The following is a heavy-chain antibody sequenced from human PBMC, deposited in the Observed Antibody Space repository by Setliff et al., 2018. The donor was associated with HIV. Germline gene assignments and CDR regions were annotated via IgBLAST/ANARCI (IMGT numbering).Heavy chain of an antibody. CDR1: GGSFSGYY. D-gene: IGHD2-15*01. J-gene: IGHJ3*02. V-gene: IGHV4-34*01. Sequence: SETLSLTCAVYGGSFSGYYWSWIRQPPGKGLEWIGEINHSGSTYYNPSLKSRVTISVDTSKNQFSLKLSPVTAADTAVYYCARYGGWSAFDIWGQGTMVTVSS. CDR2: INHSGST. CDR3: ARYGGWSAFDI.